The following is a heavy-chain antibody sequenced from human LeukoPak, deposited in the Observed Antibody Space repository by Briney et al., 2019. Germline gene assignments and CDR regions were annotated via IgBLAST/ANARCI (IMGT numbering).Heavy chain of an antibody. J-gene: IGHJ5*02. CDR1: GGSISSHY. CDR3: ARAPYYYDSSGFYYVVDP. Sequence: SETLSLTCTVSGGSISSHYWSWIRQPPGKGLEWNGYIYYSGSTNYNPSLKSRVTISVDTSKNQFSLKLSSVTAADTDVYYCARAPYYYDSSGFYYVVDPWGQGTLVTVSS. D-gene: IGHD3-22*01. CDR2: IYYSGST. V-gene: IGHV4-59*11.